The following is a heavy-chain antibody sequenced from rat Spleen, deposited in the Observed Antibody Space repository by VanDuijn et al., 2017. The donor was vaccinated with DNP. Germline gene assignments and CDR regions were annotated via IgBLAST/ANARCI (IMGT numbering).Heavy chain of an antibody. CDR3: ARQGFTTDWMSPFAY. J-gene: IGHJ3*01. Sequence: EVQLVESGGGLVQPGRSLKLSCAASGFTFSNYGMAWVRQAPTKGLEWVASITTGGGYTYYQDSVKGRFTISRDDAKNAQYLQMDSLRSEDTATYYCARQGFTTDWMSPFAYWGQGTQVTVSS. D-gene: IGHD1-6*01. CDR2: ITTGGGYT. V-gene: IGHV5S13*01. CDR1: GFTFSNYG.